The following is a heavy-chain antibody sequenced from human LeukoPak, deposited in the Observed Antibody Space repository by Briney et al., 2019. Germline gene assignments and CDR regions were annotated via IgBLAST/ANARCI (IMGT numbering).Heavy chain of an antibody. D-gene: IGHD6-19*01. Sequence: SETLSLTCTVSGGSISSSSYYWSWIRQPAGKGLEWIGRIYTSGSTNYNPSLKSRVTMSVDTSKNQFSLKLSSVTAADTAVYYCARTASGWYDYWGQGTLVTVSS. CDR1: GGSISSSSYY. CDR3: ARTASGWYDY. J-gene: IGHJ4*02. V-gene: IGHV4-61*02. CDR2: IYTSGST.